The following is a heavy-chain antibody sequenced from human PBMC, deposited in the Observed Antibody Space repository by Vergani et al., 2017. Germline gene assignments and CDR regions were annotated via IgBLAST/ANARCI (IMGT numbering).Heavy chain of an antibody. Sequence: QVQLQESGPGLVKPSETLSLTCTVSGGSISSYYWSWIRQPPGKGLEWIGYIYYSGSTNYNPSLKSRVTISVDTSKNQFSLKLSSGTAADTAVYYCARSQPYDSSGYYPGGFDPWGQGTLVTVSS. CDR1: GGSISSYY. D-gene: IGHD3-22*01. J-gene: IGHJ5*02. V-gene: IGHV4-59*01. CDR3: ARSQPYDSSGYYPGGFDP. CDR2: IYYSGST.